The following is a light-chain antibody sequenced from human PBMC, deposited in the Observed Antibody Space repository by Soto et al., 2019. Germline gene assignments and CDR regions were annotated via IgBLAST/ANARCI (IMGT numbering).Light chain of an antibody. Sequence: QSVLTQPPSVSGAPGQRVTISCTGSSSNIGAGYDVHWYQQLPGTAPKLLIYGNSNRPSGVPDRFSGAKSGTSASLAITGRQAEDEADYYCQSYEISLRGSGFGGGTKLIVL. J-gene: IGLJ3*02. CDR2: GNS. CDR3: QSYEISLRGSG. CDR1: SSNIGAGYD. V-gene: IGLV1-40*01.